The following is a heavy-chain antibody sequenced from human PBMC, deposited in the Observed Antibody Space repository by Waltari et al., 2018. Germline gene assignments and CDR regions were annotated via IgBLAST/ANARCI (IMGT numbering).Heavy chain of an antibody. CDR2: VYSTGNT. D-gene: IGHD6-19*01. J-gene: IGHJ4*02. CDR1: GGSINIYY. Sequence: QVQLQESGPGLVKPSATLSLTCTVSGGSINIYYWSWIRQPPGKGLEWFGYVYSTGNTIYNPSLESRVTLSADTSKNQVSLRLRSVTAADTAVYYCARGMSSVWYGPFDYWGQGTLVTVSS. V-gene: IGHV4-59*08. CDR3: ARGMSSVWYGPFDY.